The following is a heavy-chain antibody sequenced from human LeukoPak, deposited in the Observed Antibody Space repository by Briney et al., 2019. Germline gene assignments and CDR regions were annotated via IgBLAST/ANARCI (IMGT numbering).Heavy chain of an antibody. CDR1: GGSISSHY. Sequence: PSETLSLTRTVSGGSISSHYWSCIRQPPGKGLEWSGYIYYSGSTNYNPSLKSRVTISVDTSKNQFSLKLSSVTAADPAVYYCARGGGYQRQAGAFDIWGQGTMVTVSS. CDR2: IYYSGST. D-gene: IGHD2-2*01. J-gene: IGHJ3*02. V-gene: IGHV4-59*11. CDR3: ARGGGYQRQAGAFDI.